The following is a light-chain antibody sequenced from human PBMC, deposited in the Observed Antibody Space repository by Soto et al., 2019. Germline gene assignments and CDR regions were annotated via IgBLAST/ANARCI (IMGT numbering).Light chain of an antibody. V-gene: IGKV1-39*01. CDR1: QSISTY. J-gene: IGKJ2*01. Sequence: DIQMTQSPSSLSASVGDRVTITCRASQSISTYVNWYQQKPGKAPKLLIYGSSSLHSGVPPRFSGSASGTDLTLTISSLQPEDFATYYCQQSDTIPYTFGQGTKLEIK. CDR3: QQSDTIPYT. CDR2: GSS.